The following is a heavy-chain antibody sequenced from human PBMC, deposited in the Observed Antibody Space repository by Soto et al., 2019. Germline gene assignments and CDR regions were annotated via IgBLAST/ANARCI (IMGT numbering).Heavy chain of an antibody. V-gene: IGHV3-23*01. D-gene: IGHD3-10*01. CDR3: AKDMTPWGSGSYYDY. CDR2: ISGSGGST. CDR1: GFTFSSYA. J-gene: IGHJ4*02. Sequence: GGSLRLSCAASGFTFSSYAMSWVRQAPGKGLEWVSAISGSGGSTYYADSVKGRFTISRDNSKNTLYLQMNSLRAEDTAVYYCAKDMTPWGSGSYYDYWGQGTLVTVSS.